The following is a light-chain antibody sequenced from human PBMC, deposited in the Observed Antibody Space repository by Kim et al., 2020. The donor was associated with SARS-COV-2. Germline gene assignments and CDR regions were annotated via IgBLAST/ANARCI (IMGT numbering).Light chain of an antibody. Sequence: ASVKLTCTLSGGHSTNAIAWHQQQPEKGHRYLMKLNSDGSHSKGDGIPDRFSGSTSGAERYLTISSLQSEDEADYYCQTWGTGIWVFGGGTQLTVL. CDR1: GGHSTNA. CDR2: LNSDGSH. CDR3: QTWGTGIWV. V-gene: IGLV4-69*01. J-gene: IGLJ3*02.